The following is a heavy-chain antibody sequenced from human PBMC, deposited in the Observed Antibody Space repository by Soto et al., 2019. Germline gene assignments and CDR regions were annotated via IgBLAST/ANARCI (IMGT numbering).Heavy chain of an antibody. Sequence: SETLSLTCTVSGGSISSYYWSWIRQPPGKGLEWIGYIYYSGSTNYNPSLKSRVTISVDTSKNQFSLKLSSVTAADTAVYYCARDRGRWRDPDAFDIWGQGTMVTVSS. D-gene: IGHD3-10*01. V-gene: IGHV4-59*01. CDR2: IYYSGST. CDR3: ARDRGRWRDPDAFDI. CDR1: GGSISSYY. J-gene: IGHJ3*02.